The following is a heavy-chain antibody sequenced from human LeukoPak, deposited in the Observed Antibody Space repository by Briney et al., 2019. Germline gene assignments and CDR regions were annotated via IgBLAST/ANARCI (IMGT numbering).Heavy chain of an antibody. CDR2: IYRDGSNT. V-gene: IGHV3-74*01. Sequence: GGSLRLSCAASGFTFSNYCVRWVRQVPGKGLVWVSRIYRDGSNTDYADSVKGRFIISRDNVKNTLYLQMNSLRADDTAVYYCARDGDAYNFDFWGQGALVTVSS. CDR1: GFTFSNYC. D-gene: IGHD5-24*01. CDR3: ARDGDAYNFDF. J-gene: IGHJ4*02.